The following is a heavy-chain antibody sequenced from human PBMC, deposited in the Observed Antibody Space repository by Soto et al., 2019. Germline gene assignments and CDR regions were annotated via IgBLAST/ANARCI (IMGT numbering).Heavy chain of an antibody. D-gene: IGHD3-22*01. V-gene: IGHV3-23*01. CDR3: ARSGYTTYYYDSSGYFDY. Sequence: GGSLRLSCAASGFTFSSYAMSWVRQAPGKGLEWVSAISGSGGSKYYADSVKGRFTISRDNSKNTLYLQMNSLRAEDTAVYYCARSGYTTYYYDSSGYFDYWGQGTLVTVSS. CDR1: GFTFSSYA. J-gene: IGHJ4*02. CDR2: ISGSGGSK.